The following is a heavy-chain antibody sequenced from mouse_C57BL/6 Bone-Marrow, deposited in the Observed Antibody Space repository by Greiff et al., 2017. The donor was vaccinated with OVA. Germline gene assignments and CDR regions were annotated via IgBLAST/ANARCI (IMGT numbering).Heavy chain of an antibody. CDR3: DKRFAY. CDR1: GYTFTNYD. Sequence: QVQLKQSGPELVKPGASVKLSCKASGYTFTNYDINWVKQRPGQGLEWIGWIYPRDGSTKYNEKFKGKATLTVDTSSSTAYMELRSLTSEDSAVYFCDKRFAYWGQGTLVTVSA. J-gene: IGHJ3*01. V-gene: IGHV1-85*01. CDR2: IYPRDGST.